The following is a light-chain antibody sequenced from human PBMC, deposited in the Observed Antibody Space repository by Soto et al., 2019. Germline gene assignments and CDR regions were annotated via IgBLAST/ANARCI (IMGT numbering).Light chain of an antibody. Sequence: IQLPQSPSSLSASVGDSVTVTCRASQSINLYLNWYQQKPGKAPTLLIYGASTLQSGVPSRFSGGGSRTEFPLTSSSLQTEDFATYYCQQSYRSPYTFGQGTKLEI. V-gene: IGKV1-39*01. J-gene: IGKJ2*01. CDR2: GAS. CDR3: QQSYRSPYT. CDR1: QSINLY.